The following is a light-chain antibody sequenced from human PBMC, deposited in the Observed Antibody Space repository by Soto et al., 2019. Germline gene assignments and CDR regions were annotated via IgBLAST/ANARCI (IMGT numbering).Light chain of an antibody. CDR1: SSDIGRYNY. V-gene: IGLV2-14*01. CDR2: EVN. Sequence: QSVLTQPASESGSPGQSITISCTGTSSDIGRYNYVSWFQQHPGKVPKLVIFEVNYRPSGVSDRFSGSKSGNTASLTITGLQAEDEADYYCTSCITANTRCVFGSGTKVTVL. J-gene: IGLJ1*01. CDR3: TSCITANTRCV.